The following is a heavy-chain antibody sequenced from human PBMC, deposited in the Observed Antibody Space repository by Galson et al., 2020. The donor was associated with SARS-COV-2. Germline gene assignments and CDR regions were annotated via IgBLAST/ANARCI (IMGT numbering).Heavy chain of an antibody. Sequence: GGSLRLSCAASGFTFRNYGMHWVRQAPGKGLEWMALIWYDGSNKYYADSVKGRFTISRDNSKNTLYLQVNSLRAEDTAVYYCATQREGGYSGYLNYWGQGTLVTVSS. D-gene: IGHD5-12*01. CDR2: IWYDGSNK. CDR3: ATQREGGYSGYLNY. CDR1: GFTFRNYG. V-gene: IGHV3-33*01. J-gene: IGHJ4*02.